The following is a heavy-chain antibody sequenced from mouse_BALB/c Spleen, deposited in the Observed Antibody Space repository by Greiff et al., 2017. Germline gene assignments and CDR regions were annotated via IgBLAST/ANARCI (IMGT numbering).Heavy chain of an antibody. Sequence: DVKLVESGGGLVKPGGSLKLSCAASGFTFSSYAMSWVRQTPEKRLEWVASISSGGSTYYPDSVKGRFTISRDNARNILYLQMSSLRSEDTAMYYCARDADYYGSSSWFAYWGQGTLVTVSA. D-gene: IGHD1-1*01. CDR1: GFTFSSYA. V-gene: IGHV5-6-5*01. CDR3: ARDADYYGSSSWFAY. J-gene: IGHJ3*01. CDR2: ISSGGST.